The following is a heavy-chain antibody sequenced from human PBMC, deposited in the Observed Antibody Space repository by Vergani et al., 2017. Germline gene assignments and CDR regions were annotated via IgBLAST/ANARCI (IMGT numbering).Heavy chain of an antibody. CDR2: ISFDGTNE. J-gene: IGHJ4*02. D-gene: IGHD2-2*02. CDR1: GFALNRHA. V-gene: IGHV3-30-3*01. Sequence: QVQLVESGGGVVQPGTSLRLSCVVSGFALNRHAMYWVRQAPGKGLEWVVGISFDGTNEYYPDLVKGRFTISRDIAKNTLYLQVRSLRLEDTGVYHCVRDRGLXAGGRCYTEAWDYWCQGTPVTVSS. CDR3: VRDRGLXAGGRCYTEAWDY.